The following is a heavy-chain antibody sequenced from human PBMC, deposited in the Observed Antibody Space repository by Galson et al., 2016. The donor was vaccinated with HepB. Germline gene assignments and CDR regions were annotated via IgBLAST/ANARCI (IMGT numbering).Heavy chain of an antibody. CDR1: GFTFRSYI. CDR3: ARDRGSGYLDAFDI. D-gene: IGHD3-22*01. V-gene: IGHV3-21*01. CDR2: ISSGSAYK. Sequence: RLSCAVSGFTFRSYIMNWVRQAPGKGLEWVASISSGSAYKYYAESMKGRFTISRDNAKQSLYLQMSSLRAEDTAVYYCARDRGSGYLDAFDIWGQGTMVTVSS. J-gene: IGHJ3*02.